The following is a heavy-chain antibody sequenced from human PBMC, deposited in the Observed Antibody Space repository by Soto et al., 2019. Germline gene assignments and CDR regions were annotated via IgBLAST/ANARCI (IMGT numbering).Heavy chain of an antibody. CDR3: AREYSGYDHFSYYYYYGMDV. V-gene: IGHV3-48*03. Sequence: PGGSLRLSCAASGFTFSSYEMNWARQAPGKGLEWVSYISSSGSTIYYADSVKGRFTISRDNAKNSLYLQMNSLRAEDTAVYYCAREYSGYDHFSYYYYYGMDVWGQGTTVTVSS. D-gene: IGHD5-12*01. CDR1: GFTFSSYE. CDR2: ISSSGSTI. J-gene: IGHJ6*02.